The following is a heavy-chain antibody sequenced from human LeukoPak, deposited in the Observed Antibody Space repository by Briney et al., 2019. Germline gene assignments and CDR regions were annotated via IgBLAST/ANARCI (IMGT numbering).Heavy chain of an antibody. J-gene: IGHJ4*02. V-gene: IGHV3-66*01. CDR3: ASCITIFGVLSAFDY. CDR1: GFTVSSNY. D-gene: IGHD3-3*01. CDR2: IYSGGST. Sequence: PGGSLRLSCAASGFTVSSNYMSWVRQAPGKGLERVSVIYSGGSTYYADSVKGRFTISRDNSKNTLYLQMNSLRAEDTAVYYCASCITIFGVLSAFDYWGQGTLVTVSS.